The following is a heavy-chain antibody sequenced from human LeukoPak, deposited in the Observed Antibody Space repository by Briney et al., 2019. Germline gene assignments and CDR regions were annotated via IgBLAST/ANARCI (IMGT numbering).Heavy chain of an antibody. CDR3: ARASFYYGSGSFSV. CDR1: GYTFTGYY. J-gene: IGHJ4*02. Sequence: ASVKVSCKASGYTFTGYYMHWVRQAPGQGLEWMGWINPNSGGTKYAQKFQGRVTMTRDTSISTAYMELSRLRSDDTAVYYCARASFYYGSGSFSVCGQGTLVTVSS. V-gene: IGHV1-2*02. D-gene: IGHD3-10*01. CDR2: INPNSGGT.